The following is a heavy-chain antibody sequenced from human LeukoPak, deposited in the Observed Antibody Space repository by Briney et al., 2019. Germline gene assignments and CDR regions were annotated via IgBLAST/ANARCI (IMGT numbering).Heavy chain of an antibody. J-gene: IGHJ5*02. CDR2: IYYSGST. V-gene: IGHV4-59*12. Sequence: SETLSLTCTVSGGSISNYYWSWIRQPPGKGLEWIGYIYYSGSTNYNPSLKSRVTISVDTSKNQFSLKLSSVTAADMAVYYCARGPRIAAAGTPFDPWGQGTLVTVSS. D-gene: IGHD6-13*01. CDR3: ARGPRIAAAGTPFDP. CDR1: GGSISNYY.